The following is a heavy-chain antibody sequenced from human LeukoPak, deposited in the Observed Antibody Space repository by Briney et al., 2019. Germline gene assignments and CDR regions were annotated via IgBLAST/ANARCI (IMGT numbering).Heavy chain of an antibody. CDR2: IYYSGST. CDR1: GGSISSYY. V-gene: IGHV4-59*01. J-gene: IGHJ3*02. Sequence: SETLSLTCTVSGGSISSYYWSWIRQPPGKGLEWIGYIYYSGSTNYNPSLKSRVTISVDTSKNQFSLRLSSVTAVDTAVYYCARAVEGVVVVAADAFDIWGQGTMVTVSS. CDR3: ARAVEGVVVVAADAFDI. D-gene: IGHD2-15*01.